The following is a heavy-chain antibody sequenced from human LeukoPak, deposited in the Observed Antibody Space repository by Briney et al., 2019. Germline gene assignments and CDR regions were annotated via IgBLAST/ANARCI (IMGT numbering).Heavy chain of an antibody. CDR1: GFTFSSYA. J-gene: IGHJ4*02. CDR2: ISGSDGST. V-gene: IGHV3-23*01. Sequence: PGGSLRLSCAASGFTFSSYAMSWVRQAPGKGLEWVSTISGSDGSTYYSDSVKGRSTISRDNSKNTLHLQLNSLRAEDTAVYYCAKAGCTFTSCYSSCWGQGTLVTVSS. D-gene: IGHD2-2*01. CDR3: AKAGCTFTSCYSSC.